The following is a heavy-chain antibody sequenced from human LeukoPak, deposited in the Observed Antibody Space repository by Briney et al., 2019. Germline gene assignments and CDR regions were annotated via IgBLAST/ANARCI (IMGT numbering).Heavy chain of an antibody. CDR3: ARSISYFDY. V-gene: IGHV3-74*01. J-gene: IGHJ4*02. CDR1: GFSFRTSW. D-gene: IGHD3-9*01. CDR2: IKTDGSGT. Sequence: GGSLRLSCVASGFSFRTSWMHWVRQAPGKGLVWVSRIKTDGSGTNYVDSVKGRFTTSRDNAKNSLYLQMNSLRAEDTAVYYCARSISYFDYWGQGTLVTVSS.